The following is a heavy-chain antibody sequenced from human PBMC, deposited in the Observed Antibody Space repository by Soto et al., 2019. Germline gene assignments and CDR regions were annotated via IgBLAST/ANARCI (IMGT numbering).Heavy chain of an antibody. Sequence: ASVKVSCKASGYTFTSYGISWVRQAPGQGLEWMGWISAYNGNTNYAQKLQGRVTMTTDTSTSTAYMELRSLRSDDTAVYYCARAAIVVVPAAHPRGNWFDPWGRGTLVTVSS. J-gene: IGHJ5*02. CDR3: ARAAIVVVPAAHPRGNWFDP. V-gene: IGHV1-18*04. D-gene: IGHD2-2*01. CDR2: ISAYNGNT. CDR1: GYTFTSYG.